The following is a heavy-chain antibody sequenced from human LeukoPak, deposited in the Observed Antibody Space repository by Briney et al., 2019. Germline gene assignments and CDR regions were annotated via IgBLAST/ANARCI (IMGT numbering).Heavy chain of an antibody. CDR2: TYYRSTWYN. CDR1: GDSVSSNSVT. V-gene: IGHV6-1*01. Sequence: SQTLSLTCAISGDSVSSNSVTWNWIRQSPSRGLEWLGRTYYRSTWYNDYAVSVRGRITVNPDTSKNQFSLHLNSVTPEDTAVYYCARRLTQYDCFDPWGQGILVAVSS. CDR3: ARRLTQYDCFDP. D-gene: IGHD2-2*01. J-gene: IGHJ5*02.